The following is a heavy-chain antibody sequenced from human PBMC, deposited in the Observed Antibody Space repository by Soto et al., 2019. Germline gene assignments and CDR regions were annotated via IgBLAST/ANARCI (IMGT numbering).Heavy chain of an antibody. Sequence: QVQLLESGGGVVQPGRSLRLSCAASGFTFSSYDIYWVRQAPGKGLEWVAVISFDGASKYYGDSVKGRFTISRDNSKNTLYLQMNSLRLEETAVYYCAKGFYVWGTYRERNYFDYWGQGTLVTVSS. V-gene: IGHV3-30*18. CDR2: ISFDGASK. J-gene: IGHJ4*02. CDR1: GFTFSSYD. CDR3: AKGFYVWGTYRERNYFDY. D-gene: IGHD3-16*02.